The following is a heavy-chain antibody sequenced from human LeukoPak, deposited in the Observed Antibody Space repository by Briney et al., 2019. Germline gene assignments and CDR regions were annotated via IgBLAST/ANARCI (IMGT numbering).Heavy chain of an antibody. Sequence: PGGSLRLSCAASGFTFTSYAMSWIRQPPGKGLEWVSAISGGGEDTYYPDSVKGRFTISRDNSKNTLYLQMNSLRAEDTAIYYCAKPRAMTTGVGRYFDLWGRGTLVTVSS. CDR2: ISGGGEDT. J-gene: IGHJ2*01. CDR3: AKPRAMTTGVGRYFDL. V-gene: IGHV3-23*01. CDR1: GFTFTSYA. D-gene: IGHD1-1*01.